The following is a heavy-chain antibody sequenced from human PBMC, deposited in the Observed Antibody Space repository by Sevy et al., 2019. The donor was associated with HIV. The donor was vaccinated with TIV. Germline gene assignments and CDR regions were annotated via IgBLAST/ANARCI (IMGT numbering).Heavy chain of an antibody. Sequence: SETLSLTCAVYGGTFSGHYWTWIRQSPGKELEWIGESDHTGSTNYNPSLKSRVTISVDPSKNQFSLKLSSVTAADTAVYYCARGGGMFSSTSIDFWGQGTLVTVSS. CDR1: GGTFSGHY. V-gene: IGHV4-34*01. CDR3: ARGGGMFSSTSIDF. D-gene: IGHD2-2*01. J-gene: IGHJ4*02. CDR2: SDHTGST.